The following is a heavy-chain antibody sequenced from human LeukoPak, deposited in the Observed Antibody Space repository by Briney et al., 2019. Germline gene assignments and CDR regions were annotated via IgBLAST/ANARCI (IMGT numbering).Heavy chain of an antibody. CDR1: GFSFINAW. V-gene: IGHV3-15*01. CDR2: IKSKTEDETT. CDR3: TTRFIDDYGDYLLDY. D-gene: IGHD4-17*01. Sequence: GGALRVSCAASGFSFINAWMIWVRQAPGKGLEGVGRIKSKTEDETTDYAAHVKGRFTISTDDSNNTQYLQKNSLKTEDTAVYYCTTRFIDDYGDYLLDYWGQGTLVTVSS. J-gene: IGHJ4*02.